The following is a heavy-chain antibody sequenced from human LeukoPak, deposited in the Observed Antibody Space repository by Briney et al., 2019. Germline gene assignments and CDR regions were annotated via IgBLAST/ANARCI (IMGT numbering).Heavy chain of an antibody. CDR1: GFTFGSYA. Sequence: GGSLRLSCSASGFTFGSYAMTWVRQAPGKGLEWVSSISGAGGTTHYADSVKGRFTISRDNSENTLFLQMRSLRVDDTAVYYCAKIRLAVSGTTFESWGQGTLVTVSS. D-gene: IGHD1/OR15-1a*01. V-gene: IGHV3-23*01. J-gene: IGHJ4*02. CDR3: AKIRLAVSGTTFES. CDR2: ISGAGGTT.